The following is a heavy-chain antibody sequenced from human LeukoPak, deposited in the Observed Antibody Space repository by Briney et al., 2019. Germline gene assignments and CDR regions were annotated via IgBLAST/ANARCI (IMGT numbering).Heavy chain of an antibody. CDR2: IYTSGST. D-gene: IGHD6-19*01. CDR1: GGSISSGSYY. CDR3: ASRAVAAAPDY. V-gene: IGHV4-61*02. J-gene: IGHJ4*02. Sequence: SETLSLTCTVSGGSISSGSYYWSWIRQPAGKGLEWIGRIYTSGSTNYNPSLKSRVTISVDTSKNQFSLKLSSVTAADTAVYYCASRAVAAAPDYWGQGTLVTVSS.